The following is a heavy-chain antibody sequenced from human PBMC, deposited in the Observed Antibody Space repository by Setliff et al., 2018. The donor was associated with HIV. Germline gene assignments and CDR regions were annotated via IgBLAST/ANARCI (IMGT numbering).Heavy chain of an antibody. D-gene: IGHD4-17*01. Sequence: SETLSLTCTVSGGSISTYYWSWIRQPPGKGLEWVGYIYYSGSTNYNPSLKSQVTISVDTSKNHFSLRLSSVTAADTAVYYCAREIYGGNSRPFDYWGQGTLVTVSS. CDR3: AREIYGGNSRPFDY. CDR1: GGSISTYY. CDR2: IYYSGST. J-gene: IGHJ4*02. V-gene: IGHV4-59*01.